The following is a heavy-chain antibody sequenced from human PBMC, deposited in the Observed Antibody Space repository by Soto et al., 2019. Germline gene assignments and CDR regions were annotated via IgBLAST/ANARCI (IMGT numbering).Heavy chain of an antibody. D-gene: IGHD3-3*01. V-gene: IGHV4-59*01. CDR2: IYYSGST. CDR3: ARSAYYDFWSGYYNVHYMDV. CDR1: GGSISSYY. Sequence: SETLSLTCTVSGGSISSYYWSWIRQPPGKGLEWIGYIYYSGSTNYNPSLKSRVTISVDTSKNQFSLKLSSVTAADTAVYYCARSAYYDFWSGYYNVHYMDVWGKGTTVTVSS. J-gene: IGHJ6*03.